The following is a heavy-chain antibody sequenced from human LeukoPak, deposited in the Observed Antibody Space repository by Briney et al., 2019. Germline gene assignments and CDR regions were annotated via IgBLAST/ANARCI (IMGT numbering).Heavy chain of an antibody. V-gene: IGHV1-2*02. CDR1: GYTFTSYY. D-gene: IGHD6-13*01. CDR2: INPNSGGT. J-gene: IGHJ4*02. Sequence: EASVKVSCKASGYTFTSYYMHWVRQAPGQGLEWMGWINPNSGGTNYAQKFQGRVTMTRDTSISTAYMELSRLRSDDTAVYYCARSKAIAAAGFYWGQGTLVTVSS. CDR3: ARSKAIAAAGFY.